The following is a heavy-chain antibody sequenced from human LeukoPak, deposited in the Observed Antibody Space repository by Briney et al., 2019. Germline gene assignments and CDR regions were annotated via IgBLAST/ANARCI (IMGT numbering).Heavy chain of an antibody. D-gene: IGHD1-14*01. CDR1: GFTFSSYW. CDR2: INTDGSIT. V-gene: IGHV3-74*01. J-gene: IGHJ4*02. Sequence: GGSLRLSCAASGFTFSSYWMHWVRQAPGKGLVWASRINTDGSITNYADSVKGRFTVSRDNAKNTLYLQMNSLRAKDTAMYYCARAETHFDYWGQGALVTVSS. CDR3: ARAETHFDY.